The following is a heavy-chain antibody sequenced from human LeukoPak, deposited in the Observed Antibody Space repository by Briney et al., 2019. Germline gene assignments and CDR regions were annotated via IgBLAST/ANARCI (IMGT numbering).Heavy chain of an antibody. CDR3: ASEPPPYDSSGHFDY. CDR2: ISPYNGHT. CDR1: GYTFTSYG. J-gene: IGHJ4*02. D-gene: IGHD3-22*01. V-gene: IGHV1-18*01. Sequence: ASVKVSCKASGYTFTSYGIIWVRQAPGQGLEWMGWISPYNGHTKYAQKLQGRVTMTTDTSTSTAYMDLRSLRSEDTAVYYCASEPPPYDSSGHFDYWGQGTLVTVSS.